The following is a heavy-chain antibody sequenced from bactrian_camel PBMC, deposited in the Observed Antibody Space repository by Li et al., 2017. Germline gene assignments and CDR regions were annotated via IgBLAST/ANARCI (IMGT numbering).Heavy chain of an antibody. CDR2: ISTSGVIT. J-gene: IGHJ4*01. CDR1: GFTFSEYA. V-gene: IGHV3S35*01. CDR3: VKPNPDARGGFDH. D-gene: IGHD1*01. Sequence: VQLVESGGGLVQPGGSLRLSCAASGFTFSEYAMSWVRQAPGKGLEWVSKISTSGVITYYGDSVKGRFTVSRDNAKNTVYLLMNSLKPEDTAVYYCVKPNPDARGGFDHWGQGTQVTVS.